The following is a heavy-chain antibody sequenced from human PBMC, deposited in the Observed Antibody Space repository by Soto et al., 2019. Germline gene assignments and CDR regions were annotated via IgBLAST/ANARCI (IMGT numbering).Heavy chain of an antibody. Sequence: QVQLVQSGAEVKKPGASVKVSCKASGYTFTSYGISWVRQAPGQGLEWMGWISAYNGNTNYAQKLQGRVTMTTDTSTSTAYMELRSLRSDDTAVYYCASDAAMTTVTHLPDYWGQGTLVTVSS. D-gene: IGHD4-17*01. J-gene: IGHJ4*02. CDR2: ISAYNGNT. V-gene: IGHV1-18*01. CDR1: GYTFTSYG. CDR3: ASDAAMTTVTHLPDY.